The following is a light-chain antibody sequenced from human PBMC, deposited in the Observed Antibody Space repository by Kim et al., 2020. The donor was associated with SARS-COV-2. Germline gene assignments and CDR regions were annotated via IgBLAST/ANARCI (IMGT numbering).Light chain of an antibody. CDR2: AAS. CDR3: QQSYSTPYT. J-gene: IGKJ2*01. CDR1: QSISSY. Sequence: SASVGDRVTITCRASQSISSYLNWYQQKPGKAPKLLIYAASSLQRWVPSRFSGSGSGTDFTLTISSLQPEDFATYYCQQSYSTPYTFGQGTKLEI. V-gene: IGKV1-39*01.